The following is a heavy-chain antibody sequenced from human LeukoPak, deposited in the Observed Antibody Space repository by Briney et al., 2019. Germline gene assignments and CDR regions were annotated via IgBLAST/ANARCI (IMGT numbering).Heavy chain of an antibody. J-gene: IGHJ4*02. CDR2: ISGSGGST. CDR3: AKGMYNWNDFFFDY. V-gene: IGHV3-23*01. CDR1: GFTFSSYA. Sequence: PGGSLRLSCAASGFTFSSYAMSWVRQAPGKGLEWVSAISGSGGSTYYADSVKGRFTISRDNSKNTLYLQMNSLKAEDTAVYYCAKGMYNWNDFFFDYWGQGTLVTVSS. D-gene: IGHD1-1*01.